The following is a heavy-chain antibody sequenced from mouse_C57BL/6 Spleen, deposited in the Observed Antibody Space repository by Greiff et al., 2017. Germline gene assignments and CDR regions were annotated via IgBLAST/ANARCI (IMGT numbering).Heavy chain of an antibody. D-gene: IGHD1-1*01. J-gene: IGHJ3*01. CDR2: IDPSDSET. CDR1: GYTFTSYW. V-gene: IGHV1-52*01. CDR3: ARVCYGSSYLLAY. Sequence: VQLQQPGAELVRPGSSVKLSCKASGYTFTSYWMHWVKQRPIQGLEWIGNIDPSDSETHYNQKFKDKATLTVDKSSSTAYMQLSSLTSEDSAVYYCARVCYGSSYLLAYWGQGTLVTVSA.